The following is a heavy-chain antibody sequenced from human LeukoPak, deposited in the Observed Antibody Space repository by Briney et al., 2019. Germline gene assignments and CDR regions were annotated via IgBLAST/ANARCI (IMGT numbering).Heavy chain of an antibody. V-gene: IGHV4-61*02. D-gene: IGHD3-3*01. CDR3: AGGGVAVDY. CDR1: GSSISSGSYY. J-gene: IGHJ4*02. Sequence: TSQTLSLTCTVSGSSISSGSYYWSWIRQPAGKGLEWIGRIYTSGSTNYNPSLKSRVTISVDTSKNQFSLKLSSVTAADTAVYYCAGGGVAVDYWGQGTLVTVSS. CDR2: IYTSGST.